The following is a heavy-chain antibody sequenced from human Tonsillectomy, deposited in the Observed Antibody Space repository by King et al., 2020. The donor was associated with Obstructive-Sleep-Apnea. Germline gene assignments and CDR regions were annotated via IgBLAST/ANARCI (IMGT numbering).Heavy chain of an antibody. D-gene: IGHD3-16*01. CDR2: IKEDGSAK. CDR3: ARDATRGGDMDY. CDR1: GFTFSRYW. V-gene: IGHV3-7*01. Sequence: VQLVESGGGLVQPGGSLRLSCAASGFTFSRYWMTWVRQAPGKGLEWVAKIKEDGSAKYYLDSVKGRFTISRDNAKNSLYLQMNSLRVEDTAVYYCARDATRGGDMDYWGQGTLVPVSS. J-gene: IGHJ4*02.